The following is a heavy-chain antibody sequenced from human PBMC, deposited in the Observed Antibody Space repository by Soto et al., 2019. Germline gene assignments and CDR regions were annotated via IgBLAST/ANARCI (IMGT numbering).Heavy chain of an antibody. J-gene: IGHJ4*02. Sequence: QVQLQESGPGLVKPSQTLSLTCTVSGGSISSGGYYWSWIRQHPGKGLEWIGYIYYSGSTYYNPSLKSRVTISVDTSKTQFSLKLSSVTAADTAVYYCAREGIAAAGARWVLDYWGQGTLVTVSS. D-gene: IGHD6-13*01. CDR2: IYYSGST. V-gene: IGHV4-31*03. CDR3: AREGIAAAGARWVLDY. CDR1: GGSISSGGYY.